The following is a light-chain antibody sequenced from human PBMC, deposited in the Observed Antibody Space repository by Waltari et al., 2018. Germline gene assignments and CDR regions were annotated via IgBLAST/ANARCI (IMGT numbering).Light chain of an antibody. CDR3: QQRTSWPAIT. J-gene: IGKJ5*01. CDR2: DAS. Sequence: EIVLTQSPATLSLSPGDRATLSCRASQSVSRYLAWYQQKPGQALRLLIYDASNRATGIPARFSGSVSGTDFTLTISSLEPEDFAIYYCQQRTSWPAITFGQGTRLEIK. CDR1: QSVSRY. V-gene: IGKV3-11*01.